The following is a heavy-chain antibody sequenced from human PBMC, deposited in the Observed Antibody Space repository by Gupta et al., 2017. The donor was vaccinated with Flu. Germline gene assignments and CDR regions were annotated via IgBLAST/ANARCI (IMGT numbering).Heavy chain of an antibody. Sequence: WVRQESGKRLGWVGRIRSKANSYATAYAASVKGRFTISRDDSKNTAYLQMNSLKTEDTAVYYCTSPTRSGSYYYYYGMDVWGQGTTVTVSS. V-gene: IGHV3-73*01. D-gene: IGHD1-26*01. CDR2: IRSKANSYAT. CDR3: TSPTRSGSYYYYYGMDV. J-gene: IGHJ6*02.